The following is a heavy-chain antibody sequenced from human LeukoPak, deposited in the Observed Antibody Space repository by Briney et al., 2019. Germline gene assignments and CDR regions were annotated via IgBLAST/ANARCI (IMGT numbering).Heavy chain of an antibody. CDR2: IWYDGSNK. D-gene: IGHD5-12*01. J-gene: IGHJ6*02. CDR3: ARDPDIVATRLAGADPKYYYYYGMDV. V-gene: IGHV3-33*01. CDR1: GFTFSSYG. Sequence: PGGSLRLSCAASGFTFSSYGMHWVRQAPGKGLEWVAVIWYDGSNKYYADSVKGRFTISRDNSKNTLYLQMNSLRAEDTAVYYCARDPDIVATRLAGADPKYYYYYGMDVWGQGTTVTVSS.